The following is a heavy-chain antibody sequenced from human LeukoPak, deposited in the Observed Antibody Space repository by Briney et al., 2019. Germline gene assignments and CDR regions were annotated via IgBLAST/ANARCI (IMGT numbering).Heavy chain of an antibody. CDR2: IWYDGSNK. V-gene: IGHV3-33*08. CDR1: GFIFRNYA. D-gene: IGHD3-22*01. J-gene: IGHJ4*02. CDR3: ARDAYYYDSSGYLGY. Sequence: GGSLRLSCAASGFIFRNYAMSWVRQAPGKGLEWVAVIWYDGSNKYYADSVKGRFTISRDNSKNTLYLQMNSLRAEDTAVYYCARDAYYYDSSGYLGYWGQGTLVTVSS.